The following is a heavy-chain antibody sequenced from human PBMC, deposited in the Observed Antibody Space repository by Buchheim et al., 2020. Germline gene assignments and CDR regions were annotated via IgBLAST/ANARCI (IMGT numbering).Heavy chain of an antibody. CDR2: IYWDDDK. CDR3: AHQRSPGYYGMDV. CDR1: GFSLSTSGVG. D-gene: IGHD6-25*01. Sequence: QIPLKESGPTLVKPTQTLTLTCTLSGFSLSTSGVGVGWIRQAPGEALECLVVIYWDDDKRYSPSLKSRLTITKDTSKNQVVVTKNNMDPVDTATYYCAHQRSPGYYGMDVWGQGTT. V-gene: IGHV2-5*02. J-gene: IGHJ6*02.